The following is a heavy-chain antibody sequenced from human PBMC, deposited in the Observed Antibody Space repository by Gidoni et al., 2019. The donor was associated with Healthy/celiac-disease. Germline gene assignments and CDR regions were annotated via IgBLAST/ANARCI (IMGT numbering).Heavy chain of an antibody. D-gene: IGHD6-19*01. CDR1: GYTFTSYY. J-gene: IGHJ5*02. CDR2: ITPSGGST. CDR3: ARDPRIAVAGTMDWFDP. V-gene: IGHV1-46*01. Sequence: QVQLVQSGAEVKKPGASVKVSCKASGYTFTSYYMHWVRQAPGQGLEWMGIITPSGGSTSYAQKFQGRVTMTRDTSTSTVYMELSSLRSEDTAVYYCARDPRIAVAGTMDWFDPWGQGTLVTVSS.